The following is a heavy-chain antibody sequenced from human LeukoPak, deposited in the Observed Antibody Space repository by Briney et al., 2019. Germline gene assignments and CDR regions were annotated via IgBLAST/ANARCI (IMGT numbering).Heavy chain of an antibody. V-gene: IGHV3-48*03. CDR1: GFIFSNYE. Sequence: PGGSLRLSCAASGFIFSNYEMNWVRQAPGKGLEWVSYISSGGTTMYYADSVKGRLTISRDNAKNSLFLQMNSLRAEDTALYYCARVTSSMVRAFDPWGQGTLVTVSS. J-gene: IGHJ5*02. CDR2: ISSGGTTM. D-gene: IGHD3-10*01. CDR3: ARVTSSMVRAFDP.